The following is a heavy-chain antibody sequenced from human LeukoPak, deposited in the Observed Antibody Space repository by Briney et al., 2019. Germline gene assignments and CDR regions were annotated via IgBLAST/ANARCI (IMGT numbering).Heavy chain of an antibody. Sequence: GGSLRLSCAASGFTFSSYAMSWVRQAPVKGLEWVSAISGSGGSTYYADSVKGRFTISRDNSKNTLYLQMNSLRAEDTAVYYCAKDRSLDYYDSSGYPDYWGQGTLVTVSS. V-gene: IGHV3-23*01. CDR1: GFTFSSYA. J-gene: IGHJ4*02. D-gene: IGHD3-22*01. CDR3: AKDRSLDYYDSSGYPDY. CDR2: ISGSGGST.